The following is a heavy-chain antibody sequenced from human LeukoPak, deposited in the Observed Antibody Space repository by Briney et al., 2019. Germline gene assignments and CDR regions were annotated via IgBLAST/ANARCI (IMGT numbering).Heavy chain of an antibody. J-gene: IGHJ4*02. CDR1: GGSISSGGYY. V-gene: IGHV4-30-2*01. D-gene: IGHD3-3*01. CDR3: ASTPYYDFWSGSPDY. CDR2: IYHSGST. Sequence: SGTLSLTCTVSGGSISSGGYYWSWIRQPPGKGLEWIGYIYHSGSTYYNPSLKSRVTISVDRSKNQFSLKLSSVTAADTAVYYCASTPYYDFWSGSPDYWGQGTLVTVSS.